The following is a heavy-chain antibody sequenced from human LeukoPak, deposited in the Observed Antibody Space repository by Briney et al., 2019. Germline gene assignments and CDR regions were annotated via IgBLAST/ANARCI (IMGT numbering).Heavy chain of an antibody. CDR1: GGSFSGYY. CDR2: INHSGST. CDR3: ARGNRQLWLPTDY. Sequence: SETLSLTCAVYGGSFSGYYWSWIRQPPGKGLEWIGEINHSGSTNYNPSLKSRVTISVDTSKNQFSLKLSSVTAADTAVYYCARGNRQLWLPTDYWGQGTLVTVSS. V-gene: IGHV4-34*01. J-gene: IGHJ4*02. D-gene: IGHD5-18*01.